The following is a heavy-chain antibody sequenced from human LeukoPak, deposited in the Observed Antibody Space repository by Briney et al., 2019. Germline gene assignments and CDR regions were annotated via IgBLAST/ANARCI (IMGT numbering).Heavy chain of an antibody. CDR3: AKARGGTVNDPVDY. Sequence: GGSLRLSCAASGFTFSDYYMSWIRQAPGKGLEWVSYISSSGSTIYYADSVKGRFTVSRDNAKNSLYLQMNSLRAEDTAVYHCAKARGGTVNDPVDYWGQGTLVTVSS. D-gene: IGHD2-8*01. V-gene: IGHV3-11*01. CDR2: ISSSGSTI. CDR1: GFTFSDYY. J-gene: IGHJ4*02.